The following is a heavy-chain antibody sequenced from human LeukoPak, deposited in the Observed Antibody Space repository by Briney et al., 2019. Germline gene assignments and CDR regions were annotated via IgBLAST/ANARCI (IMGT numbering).Heavy chain of an antibody. V-gene: IGHV3-30*04. Sequence: AGGSLRLSCAASRFTFSSYSMHCVRQAPGKGLEWVALISKDGSITFYADSVKGRFTISRDNSKNTLYLQINSLRTEDTSVYFCARESYGDFYFDYWGQGTLVTVSS. D-gene: IGHD4-17*01. CDR1: RFTFSSYS. CDR3: ARESYGDFYFDY. J-gene: IGHJ4*02. CDR2: ISKDGSIT.